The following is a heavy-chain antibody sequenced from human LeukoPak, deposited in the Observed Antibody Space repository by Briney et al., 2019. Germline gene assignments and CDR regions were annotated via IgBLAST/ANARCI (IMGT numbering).Heavy chain of an antibody. J-gene: IGHJ4*02. Sequence: PGGSLRLSCTASGFTFSNYGMHWVRQAPGKGLEWVAFIRYDGSNKYYADSVKGRFTISRDNSKNTLYLQMNSLRAEDTAVYYCAKNLDYYDSSAPDYWGQGTLVTVSS. V-gene: IGHV3-30*02. CDR1: GFTFSNYG. CDR3: AKNLDYYDSSAPDY. D-gene: IGHD3-22*01. CDR2: IRYDGSNK.